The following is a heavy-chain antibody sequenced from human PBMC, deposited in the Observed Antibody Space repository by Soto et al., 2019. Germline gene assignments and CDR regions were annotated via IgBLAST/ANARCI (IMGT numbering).Heavy chain of an antibody. Sequence: LRLSCSASGFTFSSYAMHWVRQAPGKGLEYVSAISSNGGSTYYADSVKGRFTISRDNSKNTLYLQMSSLRAEDTAVYYCVKEGYYYDSSGYYYGWLAPGARGTLVTVSS. CDR2: ISSNGGST. CDR3: VKEGYYYDSSGYYYGWLAP. CDR1: GFTFSSYA. D-gene: IGHD3-22*01. J-gene: IGHJ5*02. V-gene: IGHV3-64D*06.